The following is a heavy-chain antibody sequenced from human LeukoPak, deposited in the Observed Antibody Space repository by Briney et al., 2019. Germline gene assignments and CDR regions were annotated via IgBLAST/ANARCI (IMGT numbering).Heavy chain of an antibody. CDR2: INSDGSST. CDR1: GFTFGSYW. CDR3: TRAYGGDSDWYFDL. V-gene: IGHV3-74*03. Sequence: PGGSLRLSCAASGFTFGSYWMHWVRQAPGKGLVWVSRINSDGSSTTYADSVKGRFTISRDNAKNTLYLQMNSLRAEDTAVYYCTRAYGGDSDWYFDLWGRGALVTVSS. D-gene: IGHD4-23*01. J-gene: IGHJ2*01.